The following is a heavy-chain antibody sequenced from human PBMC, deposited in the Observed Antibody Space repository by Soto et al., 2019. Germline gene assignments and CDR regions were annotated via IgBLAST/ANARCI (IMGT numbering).Heavy chain of an antibody. V-gene: IGHV5-10-1*01. CDR3: ARHERSHDFLNV. CDR1: GYSFTSYW. Sequence: GESLKISCKGSGYSFTSYWISWVRQMPGKGLEWMGRIDPSDSYTNYSPSFQGHVTISADKSISTAYLQWSSLKASDTAMYYCARHERSHDFLNVWGQGTTVTVSS. D-gene: IGHD3-9*01. CDR2: IDPSDSYT. J-gene: IGHJ6*02.